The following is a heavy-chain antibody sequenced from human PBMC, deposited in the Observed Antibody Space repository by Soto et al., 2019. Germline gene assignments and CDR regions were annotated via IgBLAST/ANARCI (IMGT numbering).Heavy chain of an antibody. Sequence: GGSLRLSCAVSGFTFSIYAMSWVRQAPGEGMEWVSATDGAGGRTHYADSVKGRFTISRDNSKNTLFLQMNSLRAEDTAIYYCAKDSDIFSGRTYHHYYMDVWGKGTTVTVSS. V-gene: IGHV3-23*01. CDR1: GFTFSIYA. CDR3: AKDSDIFSGRTYHHYYMDV. CDR2: TDGAGGRT. J-gene: IGHJ6*03. D-gene: IGHD3-9*01.